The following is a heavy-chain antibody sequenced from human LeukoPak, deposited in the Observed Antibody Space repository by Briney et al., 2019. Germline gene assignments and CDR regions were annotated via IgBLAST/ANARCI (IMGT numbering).Heavy chain of an antibody. D-gene: IGHD3-10*01. CDR2: IDTSGTYI. Sequence: GGSLRLSCAASGFTFSTYNMNWVRQAPGKGLEWVSFIDTSGTYIYYGESMKGRFTISRDNAKNSLYLQMNGLRAEDTAVYYCARGRSITLLRGVAMSDGFDIWGQGTMVAVSS. V-gene: IGHV3-21*01. J-gene: IGHJ3*02. CDR3: ARGRSITLLRGVAMSDGFDI. CDR1: GFTFSTYN.